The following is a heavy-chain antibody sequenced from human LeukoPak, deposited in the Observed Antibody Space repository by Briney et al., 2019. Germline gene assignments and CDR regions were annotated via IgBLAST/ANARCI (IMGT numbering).Heavy chain of an antibody. J-gene: IGHJ3*02. CDR3: ARFSSGDSPDAFDI. CDR1: GYTFTGYY. D-gene: IGHD2-15*01. V-gene: IGHV1-2*02. Sequence: ASVKVSCKASGYTFTGYYMHWVRQAPGQGLEWMGWINPNSGGTNYAQKFQGRVTMTRDTSISTAYMELSRLRSDDTAVYYCARFSSGDSPDAFDIWGQGTKVTVSS. CDR2: INPNSGGT.